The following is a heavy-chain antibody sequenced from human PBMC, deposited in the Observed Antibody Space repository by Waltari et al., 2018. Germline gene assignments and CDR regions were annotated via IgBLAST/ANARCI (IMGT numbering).Heavy chain of an antibody. Sequence: EVQLVEYGGGLVQPGGSLRLSCAASGSTFNNYWMHWVRQAPGKGLVWVSRINFDGSITTYADSVKGRFTISRDNAKNTVYLQMNSLRAEDTAMYFCARTSSSWYVVFDCWGQGTLVSVSS. V-gene: IGHV3-74*01. CDR2: INFDGSIT. CDR3: ARTSSSWYVVFDC. J-gene: IGHJ4*02. CDR1: GSTFNNYW. D-gene: IGHD6-13*01.